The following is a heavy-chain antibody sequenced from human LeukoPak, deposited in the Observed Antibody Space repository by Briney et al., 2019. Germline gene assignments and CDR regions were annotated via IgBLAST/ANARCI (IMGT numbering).Heavy chain of an antibody. Sequence: ASVKVSCKASGYTFTSYYMHWVRQAPGQGLEWMGIINPSGGSTSYAQKFQGRVTMTRDTSTSTVHMELSSLRSEDTAVYYCARGPADFWSGYYFNYWGQGTLVTVSS. J-gene: IGHJ4*02. CDR3: ARGPADFWSGYYFNY. CDR1: GYTFTSYY. V-gene: IGHV1-46*01. D-gene: IGHD3-3*01. CDR2: INPSGGST.